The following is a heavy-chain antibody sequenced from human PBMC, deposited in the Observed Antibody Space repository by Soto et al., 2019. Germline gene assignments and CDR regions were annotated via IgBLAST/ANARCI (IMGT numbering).Heavy chain of an antibody. V-gene: IGHV3-23*01. CDR1: GFTFSSYA. CDR2: ISGSGGST. J-gene: IGHJ4*02. Sequence: GGSLRLSCAASGFTFSSYAMSWVRQAPGKGLEWVSAISGSGGSTYYADSVKGRFTISRDNSKNTLYLQMNSLRAEDTAVYYCAKEAPWYYYDSSGYYRLGTFDYWGQGTLVTVSS. CDR3: AKEAPWYYYDSSGYYRLGTFDY. D-gene: IGHD3-22*01.